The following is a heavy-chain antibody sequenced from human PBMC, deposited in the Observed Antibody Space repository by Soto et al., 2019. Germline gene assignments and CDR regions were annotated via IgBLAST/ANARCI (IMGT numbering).Heavy chain of an antibody. D-gene: IGHD6-13*01. CDR3: ASGGYSSSFEY. J-gene: IGHJ4*02. CDR1: GFTFSSYS. Sequence: VQLVESGVGLVKPGGSVRLSCAASGFTFSSYSMNWVRQAPGKGLEWVSSISSSSSYIYYADSVKGRFTISRDNAKNSLYLKMNSLRAEDTAVYYCASGGYSSSFEYWGQGTLVTVSS. V-gene: IGHV3-21*01. CDR2: ISSSSSYI.